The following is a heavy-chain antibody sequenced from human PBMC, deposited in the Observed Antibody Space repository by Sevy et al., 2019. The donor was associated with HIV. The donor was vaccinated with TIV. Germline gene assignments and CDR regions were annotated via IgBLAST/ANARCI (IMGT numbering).Heavy chain of an antibody. CDR3: ARLILELYYYYYGIDV. CDR1: GFTFSSYW. D-gene: IGHD2-15*01. V-gene: IGHV3-7*01. J-gene: IGHJ6*02. CDR2: IKQDGSEK. Sequence: GGSLRLSCAASGFTFSSYWMSWVRQAPGKGLEWVANIKQDGSEKYYVDSVKGRFTISRDNAKNSLYLQMNSLRAEDTAVYYCARLILELYYYYYGIDVWGQGTTVTVSS.